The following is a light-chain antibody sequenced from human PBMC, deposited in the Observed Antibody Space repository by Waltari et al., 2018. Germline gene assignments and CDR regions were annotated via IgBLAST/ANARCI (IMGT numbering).Light chain of an antibody. V-gene: IGKV1-33*01. CDR3: HQYDALPHT. J-gene: IGKJ5*01. CDR2: DAF. CDR1: QDIKNY. Sequence: DIQMTQSPSSLSASVGDRVTITCQASQDIKNYLSWYQQKPGKAPQLLIYDAFHLETGVPFRFTTSAVGTNFSLIITSLQSEDFATYHCHQYDALPHTFGQGTRLE.